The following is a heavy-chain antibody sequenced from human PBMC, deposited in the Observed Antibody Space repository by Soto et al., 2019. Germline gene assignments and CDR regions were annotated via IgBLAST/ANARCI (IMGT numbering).Heavy chain of an antibody. CDR2: ISYDGSNE. CDR1: GFTFSNYG. D-gene: IGHD2-15*01. Sequence: GLFLRLSCGGSGFTFSNYGLHWVRQAPGKGPEWVAAISYDGSNEYYADSVKGRFTISRDKSKNMLYLQMDSLRPEDTAVYYCAKDGAPRYCTRSSCHPAGAYWGQGTLVTVSS. J-gene: IGHJ4*02. V-gene: IGHV3-30*18. CDR3: AKDGAPRYCTRSSCHPAGAY.